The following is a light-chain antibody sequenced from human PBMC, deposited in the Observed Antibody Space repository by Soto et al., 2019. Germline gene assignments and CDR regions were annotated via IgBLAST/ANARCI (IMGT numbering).Light chain of an antibody. V-gene: IGKV1-5*03. CDR1: QSINSW. Sequence: DIQMTQSPSTLSASVGDRVTITCRASQSINSWLAWYQQKPGKAPKLLIYKASSLESGVPSRFSGGGSGTEFTLTINGLQPDDFTTYYCQQLSRYPLTFGGGTKVDI. CDR2: KAS. J-gene: IGKJ4*01. CDR3: QQLSRYPLT.